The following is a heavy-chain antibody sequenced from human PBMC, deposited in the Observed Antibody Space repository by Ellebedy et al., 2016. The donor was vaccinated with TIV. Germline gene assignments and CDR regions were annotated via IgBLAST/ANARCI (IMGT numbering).Heavy chain of an antibody. V-gene: IGHV3-48*02. Sequence: PGGSLRLSCAASGFTFSTYSMNWVRQAPGKGLEWVSYISSNSGNIYYADSVKGRFTISRDNAKNSLYLQMNSLRDEDTAVYYCARDENYVAEVIDYWGQGTLVIVSS. J-gene: IGHJ4*02. CDR3: ARDENYVAEVIDY. D-gene: IGHD1-7*01. CDR1: GFTFSTYS. CDR2: ISSNSGNI.